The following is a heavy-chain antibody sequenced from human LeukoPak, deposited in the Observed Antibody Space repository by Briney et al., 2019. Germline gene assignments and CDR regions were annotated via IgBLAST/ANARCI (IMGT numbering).Heavy chain of an antibody. V-gene: IGHV1-2*02. J-gene: IGHJ4*02. CDR1: GGTFSSYA. CDR3: ARDLRYFDWLPQYYFDY. CDR2: INPNSGGT. D-gene: IGHD3-9*01. Sequence: ASVKVSCKASGGTFSSYAIYWVRQAPGQGLEWMGWINPNSGGTNYGKNFKGRVTMTRDTSISTAYMELSRLRSDDTAVYYCARDLRYFDWLPQYYFDYWGQGTLVTVSS.